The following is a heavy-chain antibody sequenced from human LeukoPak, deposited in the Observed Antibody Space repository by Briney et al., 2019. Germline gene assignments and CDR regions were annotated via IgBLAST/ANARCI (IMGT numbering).Heavy chain of an antibody. CDR2: IIPIFGTP. V-gene: IGHV1-69*13. J-gene: IGHJ4*02. Sequence: SVKVSCKASGGTFSSYAITWVRHAPGQGLEWMGGIIPIFGTPNYAQKFQGRVTITADESTSTAYMELSSLRPEDTAAYYCDLSSGYERGDFEYWGQGTLVTVSS. CDR3: DLSSGYERGDFEY. D-gene: IGHD5-12*01. CDR1: GGTFSSYA.